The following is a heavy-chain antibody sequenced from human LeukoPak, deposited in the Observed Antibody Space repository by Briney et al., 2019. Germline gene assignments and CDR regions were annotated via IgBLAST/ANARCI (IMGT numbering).Heavy chain of an antibody. CDR1: GGSVRSGNYY. Sequence: SETLSLTCTVTGGSVRSGNYYWSWIRQPPGQGLEWIGYIYNSGSTNYNPSLKSRVTISVDTSKNQFSLKLTSVTAADTAVYYCARDPAGYYPHWGQGTLVTVSS. CDR3: ARDPAGYYPH. J-gene: IGHJ4*02. CDR2: IYNSGST. D-gene: IGHD3-16*01. V-gene: IGHV4-61*01.